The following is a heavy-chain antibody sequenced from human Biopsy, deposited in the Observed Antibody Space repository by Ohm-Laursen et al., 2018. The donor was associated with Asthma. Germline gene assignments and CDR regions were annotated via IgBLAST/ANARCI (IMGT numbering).Heavy chain of an antibody. D-gene: IGHD1-1*01. CDR3: VRDGTDDAFDI. CDR1: GFSFSNFA. Sequence: FLRLSCAASGFSFSNFAIHWVRQAPGKGLEWVGVISKDASTQDYADSVKGRFTMARDNSKNTLDLQMNSLREEDTAVYYCVRDGTDDAFDIWGQGTTVTVSS. V-gene: IGHV3-30*01. J-gene: IGHJ3*02. CDR2: ISKDASTQ.